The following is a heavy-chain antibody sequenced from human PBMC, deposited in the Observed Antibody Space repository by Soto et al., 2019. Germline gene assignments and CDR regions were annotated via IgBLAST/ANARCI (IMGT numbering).Heavy chain of an antibody. J-gene: IGHJ5*02. D-gene: IGHD2-2*03. CDR3: SRGSFGYYGP. CDR2: IRNTPYGGTT. Sequence: GSLRLCCNFSGFMLSEHAMTWVRQAPGKGLEWVGFIRNTPYGGTTDYAASVRGRFTISRDDSASIAYLQMNSLKTEDSGLYYCSRGSFGYYGPWGPGTLVTVSS. CDR1: GFMLSEHA. V-gene: IGHV3-49*04.